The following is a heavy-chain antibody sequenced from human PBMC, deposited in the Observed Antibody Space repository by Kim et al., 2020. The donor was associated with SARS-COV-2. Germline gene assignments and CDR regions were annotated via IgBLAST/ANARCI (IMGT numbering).Heavy chain of an antibody. J-gene: IGHJ4*02. CDR3: AREGVQLRYPYLGY. CDR1: GYTFTSYA. CDR2: INTNTGNP. D-gene: IGHD3-9*01. Sequence: ASVKVSCKASGYTFTSYAMNWVRQAPGQGLEWMGWINTNTGNPTYAQGFTGRFVFSLDTSVSTAYLQISSLKAEDTAVYYCAREGVQLRYPYLGYWGQGTLVTVSS. V-gene: IGHV7-4-1*02.